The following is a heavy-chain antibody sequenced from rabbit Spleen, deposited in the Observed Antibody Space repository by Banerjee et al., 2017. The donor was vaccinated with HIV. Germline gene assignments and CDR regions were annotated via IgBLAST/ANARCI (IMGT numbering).Heavy chain of an antibody. CDR1: GFSFNYSYW. J-gene: IGHJ4*01. CDR2: IYVGSGGGT. Sequence: QEQLEESGGDLVKPEGSLTLTCTASGFSFNYSYWICWVRQAPGKGLEWIACIYVGSGGGTKYACGAKGRFTISTTSSTTVTLQMTSLTVADTATYFCARAGEGGDGYLNLWGQGTLVTVS. CDR3: ARAGEGGDGYLNL. D-gene: IGHD5-1*01. V-gene: IGHV1S45*01.